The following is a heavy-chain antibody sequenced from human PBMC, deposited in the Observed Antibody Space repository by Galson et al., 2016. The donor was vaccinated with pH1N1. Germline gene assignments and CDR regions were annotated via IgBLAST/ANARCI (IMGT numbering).Heavy chain of an antibody. V-gene: IGHV3-49*03. CDR3: TRERGGSSSRFDY. CDR1: GITFGDYN. J-gene: IGHJ4*02. D-gene: IGHD2-2*01. CDR2: IRSKVFGGTT. Sequence: SLRLSCAVSGITFGDYNVHWFRQAPGKGLEWVGFIRSKVFGGTTENAASVKGRFSISRDDSRSIAYLQMKSLKTEDTAVYFCTRERGGSSSRFDYWGQGTLVIVSS.